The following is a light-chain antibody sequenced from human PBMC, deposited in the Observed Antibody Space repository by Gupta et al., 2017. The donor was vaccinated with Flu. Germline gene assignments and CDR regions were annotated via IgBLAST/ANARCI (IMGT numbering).Light chain of an antibody. J-gene: IGKJ1*01. V-gene: IGKV2-29*03. Sequence: EIVMTKTPLSLSVTPGQPASISCKSSQSLLHSDGRDYLYWYLQRPGQAPQLLIYEVSNRFSAVPDRFSGSGSGTDFTLKISGVEAEDVGVYYCMQATHLPRAFGQGTRVEIK. CDR2: EVS. CDR1: QSLLHSDGRDY. CDR3: MQATHLPRA.